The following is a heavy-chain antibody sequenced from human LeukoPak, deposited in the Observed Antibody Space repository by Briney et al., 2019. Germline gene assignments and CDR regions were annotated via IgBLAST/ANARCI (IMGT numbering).Heavy chain of an antibody. J-gene: IGHJ4*02. CDR1: GYTFTGYY. Sequence: ASVKVSCKASGYTFTGYYMHWVRQAPGQGLEWMGWINPNSGGTNYAQKFQGRVTMTRDTSISTAYMELSRLRSDDTAVYYCASSAHYYYGSGFDYWGQGTLVTVSS. CDR2: INPNSGGT. D-gene: IGHD3-10*01. CDR3: ASSAHYYYGSGFDY. V-gene: IGHV1-2*02.